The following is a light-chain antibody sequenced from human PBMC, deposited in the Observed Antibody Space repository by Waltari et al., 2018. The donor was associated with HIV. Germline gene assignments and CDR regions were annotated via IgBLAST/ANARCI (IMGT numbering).Light chain of an antibody. J-gene: IGLJ1*01. Sequence: QSALTQPASVSGSPGKSITISCTGTSSDVGCYNYFSWYQQHPGKAPKLMIYEVSNRPSGVSNRFSGSKSGNTASLTISGLQAEDEADYYCSSYTSSSTSHVFGTGTKVTVL. CDR2: EVS. V-gene: IGLV2-14*01. CDR3: SSYTSSSTSHV. CDR1: SSDVGCYNY.